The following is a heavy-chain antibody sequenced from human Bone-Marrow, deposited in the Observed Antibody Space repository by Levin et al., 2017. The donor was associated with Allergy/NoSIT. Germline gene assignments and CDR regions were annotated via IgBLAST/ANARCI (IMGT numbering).Heavy chain of an antibody. J-gene: IGHJ3*01. CDR2: IRSKAYGGTT. Sequence: GGSLRLSCTSSGFTFGDYALSWFRRAPGKGLEWVGFIRSKAYGGTTEYAASVQGRYTISRDDSKSTAHLQMNSLKTDDTAVYYCTRARYYFDSSGPFDLWGQGTRVAVSS. CDR1: GFTFGDYA. V-gene: IGHV3-49*03. CDR3: TRARYYFDSSGPFDL. D-gene: IGHD3-22*01.